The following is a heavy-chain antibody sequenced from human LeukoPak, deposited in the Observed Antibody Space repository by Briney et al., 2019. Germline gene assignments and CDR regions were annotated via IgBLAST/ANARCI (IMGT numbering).Heavy chain of an antibody. CDR3: ASRRTSFAVLYA. CDR2: INNDGSST. V-gene: IGHV3-74*01. D-gene: IGHD2-15*01. Sequence: GGSLRLSCAASGFTFSSYAMNWVRQAPGKGLEWVSRINNDGSSTGYADSVKGRFTISRDNAKNTLSLQMNSLRVEDTAVYYCASRRTSFAVLYAWGHGTSVTVSS. CDR1: GFTFSSYA. J-gene: IGHJ6*02.